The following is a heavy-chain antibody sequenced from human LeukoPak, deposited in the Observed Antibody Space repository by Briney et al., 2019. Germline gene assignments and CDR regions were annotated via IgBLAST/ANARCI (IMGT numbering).Heavy chain of an antibody. V-gene: IGHV4-39*01. J-gene: IGHJ4*02. CDR2: IYYSGST. CDR3: ARHRRYYDTSGFWD. D-gene: IGHD3-22*01. Sequence: PSETLSLTCTVSGGSISSGDYYWGWIRQPPGKRLEWIGSIYYSGSTYSNPSLQSRLTISVDTSKNQFSLKMNSVTAADTAIYYCARHRRYYDTSGFWDWGQGTLVTVSS. CDR1: GGSISSGDYY.